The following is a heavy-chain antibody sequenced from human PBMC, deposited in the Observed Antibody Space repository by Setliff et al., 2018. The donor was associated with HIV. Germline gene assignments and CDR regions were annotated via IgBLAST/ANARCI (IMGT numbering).Heavy chain of an antibody. V-gene: IGHV1-46*01. CDR1: GGTFSSYA. D-gene: IGHD5-12*01. CDR3: ASAGAWQRNALDI. CDR2: INPTGGST. Sequence: ASVKVSCKASGGTFSSYAIRYVRQAPGQGLEWMGVINPTGGSTRNTQKFQGRVAMTRDTSTSTVYMELSSLRSEDTAVYYCASAGAWQRNALDIWGQGTMVTVSS. J-gene: IGHJ3*02.